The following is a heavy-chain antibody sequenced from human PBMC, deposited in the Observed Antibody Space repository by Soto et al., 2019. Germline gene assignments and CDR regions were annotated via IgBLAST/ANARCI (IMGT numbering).Heavy chain of an antibody. V-gene: IGHV3-53*01. CDR1: GFTVSNNH. J-gene: IGHJ4*02. CDR3: AGRLTTAASLDY. D-gene: IGHD3-16*01. Sequence: VQLVESGGGLIQPGGSLRLSCAASGFTVSNNHMTWVRQAAGTGLELVSFVHGGGSTSYADSVKGRFTISRDNSRHTLYLLMDSLRAEDTAIYYWAGRLTTAASLDYWGRGALVNVSS. CDR2: VHGGGST.